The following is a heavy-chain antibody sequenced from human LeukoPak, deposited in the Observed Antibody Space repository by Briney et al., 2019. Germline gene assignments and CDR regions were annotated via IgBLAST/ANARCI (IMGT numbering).Heavy chain of an antibody. CDR1: GYTFTSYY. Sequence: ASVKVSCKTSGYTFTSYYMHWVRQAPGQGLEWMGIINPSGGSTSYAQKFQGRVTMTRDMSTSTVYMDLSSLRSEDTAVYYCARDRGVVGATILDYWGQGTLVTVSS. CDR2: INPSGGST. CDR3: ARDRGVVGATILDY. D-gene: IGHD1-26*01. J-gene: IGHJ4*02. V-gene: IGHV1-46*01.